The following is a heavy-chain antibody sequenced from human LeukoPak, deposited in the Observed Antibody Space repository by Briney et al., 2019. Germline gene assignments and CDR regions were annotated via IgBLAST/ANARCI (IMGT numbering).Heavy chain of an antibody. D-gene: IGHD4-11*01. CDR3: ARDRRTVTKGNYYYYMDV. CDR2: INPSGGST. V-gene: IGHV1-46*01. Sequence: ASVKVSCKASGYTFTSYYMHWVRQAPGQGLEWMGIINPSGGSTSYAQKFQGRVTMSRDTSTSTVYMELSSLRSEDTAVYYCARDRRTVTKGNYYYYMDVWGKGTTVTVSS. CDR1: GYTFTSYY. J-gene: IGHJ6*03.